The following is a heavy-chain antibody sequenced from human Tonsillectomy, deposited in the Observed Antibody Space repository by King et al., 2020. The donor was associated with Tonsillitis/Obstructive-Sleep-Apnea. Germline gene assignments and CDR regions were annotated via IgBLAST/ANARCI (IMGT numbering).Heavy chain of an antibody. CDR1: GFTVSSNY. CDR3: ARGGVIIARSPFDY. D-gene: IGHD3-10*01. Sequence: EVQLVESGGGLIQPGGSLRLSCAASGFTVSSNYMSWVRQAPGKGLEWVSLIYTGGITYYADSVKSRFTISRDNSKNTLYLQMNSLRAEDTAVYYCARGGVIIARSPFDYWGQGTLVTVSS. J-gene: IGHJ4*02. CDR2: IYTGGIT. V-gene: IGHV3-53*01.